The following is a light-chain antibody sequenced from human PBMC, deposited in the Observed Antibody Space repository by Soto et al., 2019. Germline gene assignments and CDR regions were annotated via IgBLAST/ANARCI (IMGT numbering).Light chain of an antibody. Sequence: QAVVTQEPSVTVSPGGTVTLTCGSSTGSVTSVLSPYWFQLKPGQAPTTLIYDTNNKASWTPARFSGSLLGGKAALTLSGAQPEDEATYFCCLSYGFSAVFGVGTKLTVL. V-gene: IGLV7-46*01. J-gene: IGLJ2*01. CDR2: DTN. CDR1: TGSVTSVLS. CDR3: CLSYGFSAV.